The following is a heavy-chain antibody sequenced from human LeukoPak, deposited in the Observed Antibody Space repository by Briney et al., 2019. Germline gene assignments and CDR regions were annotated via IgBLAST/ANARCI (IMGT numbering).Heavy chain of an antibody. D-gene: IGHD6-6*01. CDR1: GGSSSGYY. CDR3: ARGLFGAAPRLFDD. J-gene: IGHJ4*02. Sequence: ASETLSLTCAVYGGSSSGYYWSWIRQPPGKGLEWIGEINHSVSTNYNPSLKSRVTISVDTSKNQFSLKLSSVTAADTAVYYCARGLFGAAPRLFDDWGQGTLVTVSS. V-gene: IGHV4-34*01. CDR2: INHSVST.